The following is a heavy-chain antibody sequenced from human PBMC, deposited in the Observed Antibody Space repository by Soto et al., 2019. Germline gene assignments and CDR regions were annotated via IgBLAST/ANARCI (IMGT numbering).Heavy chain of an antibody. V-gene: IGHV4-31*03. CDR3: ARSGGLRWLNWFDP. D-gene: IGHD3-10*01. J-gene: IGHJ5*02. Sequence: QVQLQESGPGLVKPSQTLSLTCTVSGGSISSGGYYWSWIRQHPGKGLEWIGYIYYSGSTYYNPSLKSRVTIAVDTSKNQFALKLSSVTAADTAVYYCARSGGLRWLNWFDPWGQGTLVTVSS. CDR1: GGSISSGGYY. CDR2: IYYSGST.